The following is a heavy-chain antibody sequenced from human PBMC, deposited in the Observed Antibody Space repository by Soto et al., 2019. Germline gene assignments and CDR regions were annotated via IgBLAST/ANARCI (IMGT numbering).Heavy chain of an antibody. CDR3: AKNRIAVAPIIYYFDY. CDR2: ISGSGGST. V-gene: IGHV3-23*01. J-gene: IGHJ4*02. D-gene: IGHD6-19*01. CDR1: GFTVSSYA. Sequence: PGGSLRLSCAASGFTVSSYAMSWVRQAPGKGLEWVSAISGSGGSTYYADSVKGRFTISRDNSKNTLYLQMNSLRAEDTAVYYCAKNRIAVAPIIYYFDYWGQGTLVTVSS.